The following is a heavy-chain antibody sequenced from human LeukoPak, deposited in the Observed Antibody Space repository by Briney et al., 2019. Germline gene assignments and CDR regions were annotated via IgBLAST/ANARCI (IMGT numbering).Heavy chain of an antibody. CDR3: AKIEVAAGDYNFHY. D-gene: IGHD6-13*01. Sequence: PGGSLRLSCAASGFTFSSYAMGWVRQAPGKGLEWVSAISGSGINTYYADSVRGRFTISRDNSKNTLYLQMNSLRAEDTAIYYRAKIEVAAGDYNFHYWGQGTLVTVSS. CDR2: ISGSGINT. J-gene: IGHJ4*02. V-gene: IGHV3-23*01. CDR1: GFTFSSYA.